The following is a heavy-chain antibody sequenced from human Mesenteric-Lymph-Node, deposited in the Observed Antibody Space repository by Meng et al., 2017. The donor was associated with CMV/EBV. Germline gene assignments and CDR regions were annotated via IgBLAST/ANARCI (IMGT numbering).Heavy chain of an antibody. CDR3: ARESGLLRPCDF. V-gene: IGHV1-18*01. D-gene: IGHD2-21*02. Sequence: CKASNFTFTNYEIPWVRQAYGQGLGWMGRSITYNGNTNYAPKFQDRVTMTTDTSTPTAYMELRSLRSDDTAVYYCARESGLLRPCDFWGQGTLVTVSS. CDR2: SITYNGNT. J-gene: IGHJ4*02. CDR1: NFTFTNYE.